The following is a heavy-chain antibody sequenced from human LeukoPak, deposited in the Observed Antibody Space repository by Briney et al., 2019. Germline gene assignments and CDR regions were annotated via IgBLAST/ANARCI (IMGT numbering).Heavy chain of an antibody. Sequence: LVTVSCKASGGTFSSYAISWVRQAPGQGLEWMGGITPIFGTANYAQKFQGRVTITTDESTSTAYMELSSLRSEDTAVYYCARGAVSSGYYDAFDIWGQGTMVTVSS. CDR1: GGTFSSYA. CDR2: ITPIFGTA. J-gene: IGHJ3*02. D-gene: IGHD3-22*01. CDR3: ARGAVSSGYYDAFDI. V-gene: IGHV1-69*05.